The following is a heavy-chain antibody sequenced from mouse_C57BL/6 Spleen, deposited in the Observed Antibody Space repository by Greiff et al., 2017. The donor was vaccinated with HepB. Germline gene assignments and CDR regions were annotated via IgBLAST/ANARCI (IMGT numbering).Heavy chain of an antibody. J-gene: IGHJ4*01. CDR2: IRNKANGCTT. V-gene: IGHV7-3*01. CDR1: GFTFTDYY. D-gene: IGHD2-3*01. CDR3: ARALYCCGPSYAMDY. Sequence: DVKLVESGGGLVQPGGSLSLSCAASGFTFTDYYMSWVRQPPGKALEWLGFIRNKANGCTTEYSASVKGRFTVSRDNSQSILYLQMNALRAEDSATYYCARALYCCGPSYAMDYWGQGTSVTVSS.